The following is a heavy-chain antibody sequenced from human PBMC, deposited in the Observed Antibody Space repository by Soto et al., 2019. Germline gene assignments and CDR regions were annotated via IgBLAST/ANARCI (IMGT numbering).Heavy chain of an antibody. CDR3: ASRSGWNYYYGMDV. CDR1: GGTFSSYA. CDR2: FIPILGTA. J-gene: IGHJ6*02. D-gene: IGHD3-22*01. V-gene: IGHV1-69*12. Sequence: QVQLVQSGAEVKKPGSSVKVSCKASGGTFSSYAISWVRQAPGQGLEWMGGFIPILGTADYAQKFQGRVTITADESTSTAYMELSSLRSEDTAVYYCASRSGWNYYYGMDVWGQGTTVTVSS.